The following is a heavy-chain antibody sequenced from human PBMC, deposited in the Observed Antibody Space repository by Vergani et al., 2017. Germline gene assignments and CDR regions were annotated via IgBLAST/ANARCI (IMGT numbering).Heavy chain of an antibody. V-gene: IGHV3-30*04. CDR2: ISNDGRHT. D-gene: IGHD6-6*01. CDR1: GFIFQNYT. CDR3: AKGDRLEARDNWFDS. J-gene: IGHJ5*01. Sequence: QVNLVGSGGGVVQPGRSLRLSCATYGFIFQNYTMHWVRQAPGKGLEWVALISNDGRHTYYADSVRGRFSISRDNYKSTLYLQIKSLRAEDTAVYYCAKGDRLEARDNWFDSWGQGSQVTVSS.